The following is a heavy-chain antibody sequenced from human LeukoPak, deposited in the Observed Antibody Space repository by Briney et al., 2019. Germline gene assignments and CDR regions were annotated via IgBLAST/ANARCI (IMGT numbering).Heavy chain of an antibody. CDR1: GVSISSSNW. V-gene: IGHV4-4*02. D-gene: IGHD2-8*01. CDR2: IYHSGST. Sequence: SETLSLTCAVSGVSISSSNWWSWVRQPPGKGLEWIGEIYHSGSTNYNPSLKSRVTISVDKSKNQFSLKLSSVTAADTAVYYCARVPDIVLMVYATWGQGTLVTVSS. CDR3: ARVPDIVLMVYAT. J-gene: IGHJ4*02.